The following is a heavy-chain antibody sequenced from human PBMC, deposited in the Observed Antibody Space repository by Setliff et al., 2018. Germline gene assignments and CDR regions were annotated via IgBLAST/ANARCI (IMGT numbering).Heavy chain of an antibody. CDR2: MNTNTGNP. Sequence: GASVKVSCKASGYTFTSYGISWVRQAPGQGLEWMGWMNTNTGNPTYAQGFTGRFVFSLDTSVSTAYLQISSLKAEDTAVYYCARDQVYCSGGSCYSVYYGMDVWGQGTTVTVSS. V-gene: IGHV7-4-1*02. D-gene: IGHD2-15*01. J-gene: IGHJ6*02. CDR3: ARDQVYCSGGSCYSVYYGMDV. CDR1: GYTFTSYG.